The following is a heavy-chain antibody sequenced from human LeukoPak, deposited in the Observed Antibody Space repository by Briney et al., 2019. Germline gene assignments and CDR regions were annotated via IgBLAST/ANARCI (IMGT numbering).Heavy chain of an antibody. Sequence: GASVKVSCKASGYTFTSYDINWVRQATGQGLEWMGWMNPNSGNTGYAQKFQGRVTMTRNTSISTAYMELSSLRSEDTAVYYCATRTVGSLNFDYWGQGTLVTVSS. V-gene: IGHV1-8*01. CDR3: ATRTVGSLNFDY. D-gene: IGHD1-14*01. J-gene: IGHJ4*02. CDR2: MNPNSGNT. CDR1: GYTFTSYD.